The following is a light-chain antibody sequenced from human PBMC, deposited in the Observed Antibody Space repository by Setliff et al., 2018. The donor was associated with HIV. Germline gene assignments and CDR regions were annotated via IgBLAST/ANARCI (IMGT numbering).Light chain of an antibody. J-gene: IGLJ1*01. CDR3: NSYASTSSFV. V-gene: IGLV2-14*01. CDR1: SSDVGGYNY. CDR2: QVS. Sequence: ALAQPASVSGSPGQSITISCTGTSSDVGGYNYVSWYQQHPGKAPKVIIYQVSNRPSGISDRFSGSKSGNTASLTISGLQAEDEADYYCNSYASTSSFVFGTGTKVTVL.